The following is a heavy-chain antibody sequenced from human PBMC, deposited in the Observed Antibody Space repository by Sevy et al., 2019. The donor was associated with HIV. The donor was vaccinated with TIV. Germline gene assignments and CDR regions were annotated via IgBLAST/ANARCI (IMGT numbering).Heavy chain of an antibody. V-gene: IGHV1-24*01. CDR2: FDPEDGEK. Sequence: ASVKVSCKVSGYTLSQLSMHWVRQAPGKGLEWMGTFDPEDGEKIYAQKFQGRVTMTGDKSTDTAYMQLTSLRSEDTAVFYCAITKDYYDNSGYPFDYWGLGTLVTVSS. D-gene: IGHD3-22*01. CDR3: AITKDYYDNSGYPFDY. CDR1: GYTLSQLS. J-gene: IGHJ4*02.